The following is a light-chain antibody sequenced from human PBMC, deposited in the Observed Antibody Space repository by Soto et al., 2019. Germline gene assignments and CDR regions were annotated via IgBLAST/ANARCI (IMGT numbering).Light chain of an antibody. Sequence: QSALTQPPSASGSPGKSVTIAGTGTSSDVGGYKCVSWDQQHPGTSPKLMIYEVNKGPSGVPDRFSGSKSGHTDSLTVSGLQADDEAAYYCSSYAGRNIVRFGGGTQLTVL. CDR1: SSDVGGYKC. J-gene: IGLJ2*01. V-gene: IGLV2-8*01. CDR2: EVN. CDR3: SSYAGRNIVR.